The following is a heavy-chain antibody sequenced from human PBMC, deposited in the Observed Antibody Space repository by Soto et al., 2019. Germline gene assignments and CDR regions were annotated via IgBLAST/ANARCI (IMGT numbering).Heavy chain of an antibody. Sequence: ASVKVSCKASGYTFTSYAMHWVRQAPGQRLEWMGWINAGSGYTKYSQKFQGRVTITRDSSASTAYMELSSLRSEDTAVYYCARDRRATITGFYYSPGMQVWGQETTDTAS. CDR1: GYTFTSYA. V-gene: IGHV1-3*01. CDR3: ARDRRATITGFYYSPGMQV. D-gene: IGHD5-12*01. J-gene: IGHJ6*02. CDR2: INAGSGYT.